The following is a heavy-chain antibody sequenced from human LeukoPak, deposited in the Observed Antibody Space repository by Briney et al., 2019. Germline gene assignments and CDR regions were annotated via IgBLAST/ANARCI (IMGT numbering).Heavy chain of an antibody. CDR2: IHYSGST. J-gene: IGHJ3*02. CDR1: GGSISSSRYY. Sequence: SETLSLTCTVSGGSISSSRYYWGWIRQPPGKGLEWLGSIHYSGSTYYNPSLKSRVTVSVDTSENQFSLKLSSVAAADTAVYFCVRTRLSDHIVPAAERADDACDMWGRGTMVTVSS. D-gene: IGHD2-2*01. V-gene: IGHV4-39*07. CDR3: VRTRLSDHIVPAAERADDACDM.